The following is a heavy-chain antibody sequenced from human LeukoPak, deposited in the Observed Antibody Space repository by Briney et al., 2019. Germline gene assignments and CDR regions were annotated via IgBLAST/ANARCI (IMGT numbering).Heavy chain of an antibody. CDR2: INPNSGGT. D-gene: IGHD6-13*01. CDR3: ARAVYSSSWREE. V-gene: IGHV1-2*02. J-gene: IGHJ4*02. CDR1: GYTFTGYY. Sequence: ASVKVSCKASGYTFTGYYMHWVRQSPGQGLEWMGWINPNSGGTNYAQKFQGRVTMTRDTSISTAYMGLSRLRSDDTAVYYCARAVYSSSWREEWGQGTLVTVSS.